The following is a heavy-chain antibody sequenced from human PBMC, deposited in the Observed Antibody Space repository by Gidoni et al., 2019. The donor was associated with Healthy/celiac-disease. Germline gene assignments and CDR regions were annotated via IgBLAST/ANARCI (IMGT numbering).Heavy chain of an antibody. J-gene: IGHJ4*02. D-gene: IGHD1-26*01. V-gene: IGHV1-69*09. Sequence: QVQLVQSGAEVKKPGSSVKVSCKASGVTFSSYAISWVRQAPGQGLEWMGRIIPILGIANYAQKFQGRVTITADKSTSTAYMELSSLRSEDTAVYYCARGTEWELPDYWGQGTLVTVSS. CDR1: GVTFSSYA. CDR3: ARGTEWELPDY. CDR2: IIPILGIA.